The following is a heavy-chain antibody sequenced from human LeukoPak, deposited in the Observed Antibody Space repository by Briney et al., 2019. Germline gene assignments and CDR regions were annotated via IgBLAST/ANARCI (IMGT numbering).Heavy chain of an antibody. J-gene: IGHJ4*02. V-gene: IGHV3-23*01. CDR2: ISGSGGST. CDR1: GFTFSNYA. Sequence: GGSLRLSCAASGFTFSNYAMSWVRQAPGRGLEWVSAISGSGGSTYYADSVKGRFTISRDNSQNALHLQMSSLRAEDTAVYHCARQLGYCSGGSCYFDSWGQGTLVTVSS. D-gene: IGHD2-15*01. CDR3: ARQLGYCSGGSCYFDS.